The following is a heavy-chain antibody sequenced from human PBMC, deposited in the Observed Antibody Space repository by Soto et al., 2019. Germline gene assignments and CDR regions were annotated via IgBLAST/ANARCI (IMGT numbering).Heavy chain of an antibody. CDR3: ARATVITPRLDS. CDR2: IYYSGTT. J-gene: IGHJ4*02. CDR1: GGSISNSDYY. Sequence: PSETLSLTCSVSGGSISNSDYYWSWIRQPPGKGLEWIGYIYYSGTTYYSPSLKSRVAISVDTSKSKFSLKLTSATAADTAVYYCARATVITPRLDSWGQGTQVTVSS. V-gene: IGHV4-30-4*01. D-gene: IGHD4-17*01.